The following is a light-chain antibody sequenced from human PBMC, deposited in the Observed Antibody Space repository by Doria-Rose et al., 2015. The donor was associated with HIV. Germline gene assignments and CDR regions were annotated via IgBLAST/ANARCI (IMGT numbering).Light chain of an antibody. CDR2: WAS. CDR1: QNLLYTSKNY. CDR3: QQYYDTPS. Sequence: DVQVTQSPESLGMSLGERATLNCKSNQNLLYTSKNYLAWYQQKPGQPPKLLIYWASTRQSGVPAQFSGSGSGTDFTLTISSLEAEDVAVYYCQQYYDTPSFGPGTTVDIK. V-gene: IGKV4-1*01. J-gene: IGKJ3*01.